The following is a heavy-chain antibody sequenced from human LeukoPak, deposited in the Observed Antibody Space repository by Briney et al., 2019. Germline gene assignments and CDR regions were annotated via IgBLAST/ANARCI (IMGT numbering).Heavy chain of an antibody. V-gene: IGHV1-3*01. J-gene: IGHJ4*02. D-gene: IGHD3-10*01. CDR1: GYTFTSYA. CDR3: AREGEYGSGSYMFDY. Sequence: ASVKVSCKASGYTFTSYAMHWVRQAPGQRLEWMGWINAGNGNTKYSQKFQGRVTITRDTSASTAYMELSSLRSEDTAVYHCAREGEYGSGSYMFDYWGQGTLVTVSS. CDR2: INAGNGNT.